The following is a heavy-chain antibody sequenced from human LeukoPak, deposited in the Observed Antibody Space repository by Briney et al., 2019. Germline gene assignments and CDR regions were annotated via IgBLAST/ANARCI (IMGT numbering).Heavy chain of an antibody. CDR3: ARVQILTGYTVLGMDV. CDR2: MNPNSGNT. J-gene: IGHJ6*02. CDR1: GGTFSSYA. D-gene: IGHD3-9*01. Sequence: ASVKVSCKASGGTFSSYAISWVRQATGQGLEWMGWMNPNSGNTGYAQKFQGRVTMTRNTSISTAYMELSSLRSEDTAVYYCARVQILTGYTVLGMDVWGQGTTVTVSS. V-gene: IGHV1-8*02.